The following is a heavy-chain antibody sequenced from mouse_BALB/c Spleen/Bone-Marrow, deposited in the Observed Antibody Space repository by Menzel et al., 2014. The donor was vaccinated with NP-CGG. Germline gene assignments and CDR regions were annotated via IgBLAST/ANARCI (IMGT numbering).Heavy chain of an antibody. CDR2: INPSNGGT. CDR1: GYTFTSYY. CDR3: TRSNGNWFAY. J-gene: IGHJ3*01. V-gene: IGHV1S81*02. D-gene: IGHD2-1*01. Sequence: VKLMESGAELVKPGASVKLSCTASGYTFTSYYIYWVKQRPGQGLEWVGEINPSNGGTNFNEKFKSKATLTVDKSSSTAYMQLSSLTSEDSAVYYCTRSNGNWFAYWGQGTLVTVSA.